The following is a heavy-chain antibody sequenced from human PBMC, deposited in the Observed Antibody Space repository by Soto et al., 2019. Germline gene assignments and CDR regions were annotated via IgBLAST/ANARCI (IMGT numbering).Heavy chain of an antibody. J-gene: IGHJ4*01. Sequence: QVQLQESGQGLVKPSETLSLTCTVSGGSINDYYWSWTRQPPGKGLEWIAYGLRPDYTGYNPSLRKRVTISSDTSKNQFSLRLISVTAADTAVYYCVAGPDRAKSAYWGQGTLVTVSS. CDR1: GGSINDYY. V-gene: IGHV4-59*01. CDR3: VAGPDRAKSAY. CDR2: GLRPDYT.